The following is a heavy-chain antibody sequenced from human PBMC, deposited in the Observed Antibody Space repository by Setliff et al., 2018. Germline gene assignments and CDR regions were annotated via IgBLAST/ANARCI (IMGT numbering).Heavy chain of an antibody. V-gene: IGHV1-8*02. Sequence: ASVKVSCKASGYTFTSYDINWVRQATGQGLEWMGWMNPNSGNTGYAQKFQGRVTMTRNTSISTAYMELSSLRSEDTAVYYCARGAVPGGVSTFDIWGQGTMVTVSS. CDR2: MNPNSGNT. D-gene: IGHD2-2*01. CDR1: GYTFTSYD. CDR3: ARGAVPGGVSTFDI. J-gene: IGHJ3*02.